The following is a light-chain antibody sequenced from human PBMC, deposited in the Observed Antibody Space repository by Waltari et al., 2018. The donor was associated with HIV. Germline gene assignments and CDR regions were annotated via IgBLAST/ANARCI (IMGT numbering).Light chain of an antibody. J-gene: IGKJ1*01. CDR1: QDITNY. Sequence: SASVGDRVIITCRASQDITNYLAWYQQKPGKAPALLIYGASTLKSGVPPRFSGSGSGTDFTLTISGLRPEDAAIYYCQKYDSAPWTFGQGTKVDI. CDR3: QKYDSAPWT. CDR2: GAS. V-gene: IGKV1-27*01.